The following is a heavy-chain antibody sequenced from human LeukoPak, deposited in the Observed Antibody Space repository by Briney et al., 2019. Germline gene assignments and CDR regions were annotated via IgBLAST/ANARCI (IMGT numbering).Heavy chain of an antibody. CDR2: MNPNSGNT. V-gene: IGHV1-8*01. CDR3: ARFYYDSTPSAFDI. CDR1: EYTYTSYD. Sequence: GASVKVSCKASEYTYTSYDINWVRQATGQGLEWMGWMNPNSGNTGYAQKFQGRVTMTRNTSISTAYMELSSLRSEDTAVYYCARFYYDSTPSAFDIWGQGTMVTVSS. D-gene: IGHD3-22*01. J-gene: IGHJ3*02.